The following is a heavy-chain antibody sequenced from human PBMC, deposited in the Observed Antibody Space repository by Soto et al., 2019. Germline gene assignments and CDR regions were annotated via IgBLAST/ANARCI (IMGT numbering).Heavy chain of an antibody. Sequence: PGGALRRSCAASGFTVSINYMSWVRQAPGKGLEWVSVIYSGGSTYYADSVRGRFTISRDNSKNTLYLQMKSLRAEDTAVYYCARDPPETRHGMDVWGQGTTVTVSS. J-gene: IGHJ6*02. V-gene: IGHV3-53*01. CDR3: ARDPPETRHGMDV. CDR1: GFTVSINY. CDR2: IYSGGST.